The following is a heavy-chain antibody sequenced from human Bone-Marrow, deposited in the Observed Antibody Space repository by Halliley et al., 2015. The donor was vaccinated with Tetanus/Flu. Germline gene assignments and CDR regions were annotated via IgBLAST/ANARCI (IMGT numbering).Heavy chain of an antibody. CDR1: GFRFSSYK. J-gene: IGHJ4*02. CDR2: LWFDGTNE. CDR3: ARGGSSGYYSYALDK. D-gene: IGHD3-22*01. V-gene: IGHV3-33*08. Sequence: SLRLSCAASGFRFSSYKINWVRQAPGKGLEWVAVLWFDGTNEYYADSVKGRFTISRDNSKSTLFLQMNSLRVEDTAVYYCARGGSSGYYSYALDKWGEGTLVGVSS.